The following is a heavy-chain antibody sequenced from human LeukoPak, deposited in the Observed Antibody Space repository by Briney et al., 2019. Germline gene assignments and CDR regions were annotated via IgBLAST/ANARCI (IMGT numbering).Heavy chain of an antibody. CDR2: NNPNSGAT. J-gene: IGHJ4*02. V-gene: IGHV1-2*02. Sequence: ASVKVSCKASGYTFIDYYIHWVRQAAGQGLEWMGWNNPNSGATDYARKFQDRVTMTRDTSTSTAYMELSGLRSDDTAVYYCARVRYGYSTTWEPPRDYFDNWGQGTLVTVSS. D-gene: IGHD5-18*01. CDR1: GYTFIDYY. CDR3: ARVRYGYSTTWEPPRDYFDN.